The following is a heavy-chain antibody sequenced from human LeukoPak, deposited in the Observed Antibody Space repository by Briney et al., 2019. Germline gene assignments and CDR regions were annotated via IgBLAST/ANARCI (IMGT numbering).Heavy chain of an antibody. Sequence: SETLSLTCTVSGGSISSYYWSWIRQPPGKGLEWIGEINHSGSTNYNPSLKSRVTISVDTSKNRFSLKLSSVTAADTAVYYCARGVPHWNSNWFDPWGQGTLVTVSS. CDR3: ARGVPHWNSNWFDP. V-gene: IGHV4-34*01. J-gene: IGHJ5*02. D-gene: IGHD1-7*01. CDR2: INHSGST. CDR1: GGSISSYY.